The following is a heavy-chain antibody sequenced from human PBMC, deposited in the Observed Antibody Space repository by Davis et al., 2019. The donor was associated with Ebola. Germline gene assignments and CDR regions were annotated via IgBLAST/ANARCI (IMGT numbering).Heavy chain of an antibody. CDR1: GGSISVYY. CDR2: MYTSGRT. Sequence: PSETLSLTCTVSGGSISVYYWTWIRQPAGKGLEWIGRMYTSGRTRYNPSLSSRVTMSVDRSKNQFSLKLNSVTAADTAMYYCAKGTLRGPFDYWGQGTRVTVSS. CDR3: AKGTLRGPFDY. J-gene: IGHJ4*02. D-gene: IGHD2-2*01. V-gene: IGHV4-4*07.